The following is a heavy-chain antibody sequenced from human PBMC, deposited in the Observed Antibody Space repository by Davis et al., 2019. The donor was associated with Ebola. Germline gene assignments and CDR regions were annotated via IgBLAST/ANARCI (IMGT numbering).Heavy chain of an antibody. D-gene: IGHD5-18*01. Sequence: SLKISCAASGFTFDDYAMHWVRQAPGKGLEWVSGISWNSGSIGYADSVKGRFTISRDNAKNSLYLQMNSLRAEDTAVYYCARDYTAMYFDYWGQGTLVTVSS. J-gene: IGHJ4*02. CDR2: ISWNSGSI. CDR1: GFTFDDYA. V-gene: IGHV3-9*01. CDR3: ARDYTAMYFDY.